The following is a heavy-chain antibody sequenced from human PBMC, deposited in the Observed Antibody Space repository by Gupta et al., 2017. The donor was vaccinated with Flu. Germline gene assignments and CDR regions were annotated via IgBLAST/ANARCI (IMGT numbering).Heavy chain of an antibody. CDR2: IYTSGST. J-gene: IGHJ5*02. CDR1: GGSISSYY. Sequence: QVQLQESGPGLVKPSETLSLTCTVSGGSISSYYWSWIRQPAGKGLEWIGRIYTSGSTNNPSLKSRVTMSVDTSKNQFSLKLSSVTAADTAVYYCARDNTPLRGLSWFDPWGQGTLVTVSS. V-gene: IGHV4-4*07. CDR3: ARDNTPLRGLSWFDP. D-gene: IGHD2-2*02.